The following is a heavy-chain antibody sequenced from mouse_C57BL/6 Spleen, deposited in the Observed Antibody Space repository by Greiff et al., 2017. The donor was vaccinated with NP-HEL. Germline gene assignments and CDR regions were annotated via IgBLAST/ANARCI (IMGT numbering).Heavy chain of an antibody. CDR3: ASGVYQAMDY. Sequence: VQLKQSGPELVKPGASVKISCKASGYTFTDYYMNWVKQSHGKSLEWIGDINPNNGGTSYNQKFKGKATLTVDKSSSTAYMELRSLTSEDSAVYYCASGVYQAMDYWGQGTSVTVSS. D-gene: IGHD5-1-1*01. CDR1: GYTFTDYY. CDR2: INPNNGGT. V-gene: IGHV1-26*01. J-gene: IGHJ4*01.